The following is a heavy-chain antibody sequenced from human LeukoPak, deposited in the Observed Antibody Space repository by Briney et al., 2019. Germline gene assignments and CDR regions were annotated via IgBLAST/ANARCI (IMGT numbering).Heavy chain of an antibody. J-gene: IGHJ3*02. V-gene: IGHV3-7*01. CDR3: ARDSVRGRPLVAFDI. Sequence: GGSLGLSCAASGFSFSNYWMNWVRQAPGKGLEWVANIKYDASEQYYVDSVKGRFTISRDNAKNSLYLQMNILRAEDTAVYYCARDSVRGRPLVAFDIWGQGTMVTVSS. CDR1: GFSFSNYW. CDR2: IKYDASEQ. D-gene: IGHD3-10*01.